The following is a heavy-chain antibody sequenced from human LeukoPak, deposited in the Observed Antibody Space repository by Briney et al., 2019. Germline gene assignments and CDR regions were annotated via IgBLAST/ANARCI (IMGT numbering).Heavy chain of an antibody. CDR3: ARDQGLTAPPPFGLDV. Sequence: AAVKVSCKTSGGTFSSSAITWVRQAPGQGLEWMGRIIPVLNITSYAQKFQGRVTITADTSTSTVYMELSSLRSEETAVYYCARDQGLTAPPPFGLDVWGQGTTVTVSS. CDR1: GGTFSSSA. V-gene: IGHV1-69*04. J-gene: IGHJ6*02. D-gene: IGHD4/OR15-4a*01. CDR2: IIPVLNIT.